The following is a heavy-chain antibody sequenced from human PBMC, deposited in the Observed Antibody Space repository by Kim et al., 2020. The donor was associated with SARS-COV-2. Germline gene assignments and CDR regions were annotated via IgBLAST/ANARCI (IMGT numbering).Heavy chain of an antibody. CDR2: SVI. D-gene: IGHD3-9*01. CDR3: RGWLNTFDV. V-gene: IGHV3-48*03. Sequence: SVIYYADSVKGRFTISRDDGKDSLYLQMNSLRAEDTAVYYCRGWLNTFDVWGQGTMVTVSS. J-gene: IGHJ3*01.